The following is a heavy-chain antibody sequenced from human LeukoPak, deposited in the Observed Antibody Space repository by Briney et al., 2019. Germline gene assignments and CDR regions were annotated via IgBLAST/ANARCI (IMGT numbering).Heavy chain of an antibody. V-gene: IGHV4-59*01. CDR2: IYYSGST. CDR3: ARRLKPPYNWNYSFDY. CDR1: GGSMSSYY. D-gene: IGHD1-7*01. J-gene: IGHJ4*02. Sequence: SETLSRTCTVSGGSMSSYYWSWIRQPPGKGLEWIGYIYYSGSTNYNPSLKSRVTISVDTSKNQFSLKLSSVTAADTAVYYCARRLKPPYNWNYSFDYWGQGTLVTVSS.